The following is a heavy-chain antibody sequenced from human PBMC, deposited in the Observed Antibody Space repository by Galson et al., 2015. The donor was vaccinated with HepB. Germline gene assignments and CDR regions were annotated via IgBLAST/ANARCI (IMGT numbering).Heavy chain of an antibody. CDR1: GGTFSSYA. D-gene: IGHD2-15*01. V-gene: IGHV1-69*13. CDR3: ARGTPGVAATSYYYYGIDV. CDR2: IIPIFGTA. J-gene: IGHJ6*02. Sequence: SVKVSCKASGGTFSSYAISWVRQAPGQGLEWMGGIIPIFGTANYAQKFQGRVTITADESTSTAYMELSSLRSEDTAVYYCARGTPGVAATSYYYYGIDVWGQGTTVTVSS.